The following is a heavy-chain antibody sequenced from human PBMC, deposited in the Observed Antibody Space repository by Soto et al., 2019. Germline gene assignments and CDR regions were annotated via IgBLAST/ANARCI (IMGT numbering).Heavy chain of an antibody. V-gene: IGHV3-48*02. J-gene: IGHJ4*02. CDR1: GFTFSTFS. Sequence: EVQLVESGGGSVQPGGSLRLSCAASGFTFSTFSMNWVRQAPGRGLEWISYISGGGRPISYADSVKGRFTISRDNAKTSLYLQMDRLTDEDTAVYYCARDLGWAFESWGPGTLVTVSS. CDR2: ISGGGRPI. D-gene: IGHD3-9*01. CDR3: ARDLGWAFES.